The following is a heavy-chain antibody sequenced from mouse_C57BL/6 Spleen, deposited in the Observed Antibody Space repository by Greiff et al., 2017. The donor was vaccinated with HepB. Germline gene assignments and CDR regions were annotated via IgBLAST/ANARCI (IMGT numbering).Heavy chain of an antibody. J-gene: IGHJ1*03. Sequence: EVKLVESGGGLVQPGGSLKLSCAASGFTFSDYYMYWVRQTPEKRLEWVAYISNGGGSTYYPDTVKGRFTISRDNAKNTLYLQMSRLKSEDTAMYYCARHYGSSYGWYFDVWGTGTTVTVSS. D-gene: IGHD1-1*01. CDR3: ARHYGSSYGWYFDV. CDR1: GFTFSDYY. CDR2: ISNGGGST. V-gene: IGHV5-12*01.